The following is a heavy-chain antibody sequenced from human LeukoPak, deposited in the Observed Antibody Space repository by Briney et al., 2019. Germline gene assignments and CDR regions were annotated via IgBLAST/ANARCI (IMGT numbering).Heavy chain of an antibody. J-gene: IGHJ4*02. CDR3: ARVPVGRDYYDSSGPYLYYFDY. D-gene: IGHD3-22*01. CDR2: IYYSGST. CDR1: GGSISSSSYY. V-gene: IGHV4-39*01. Sequence: MSSETLSLTCTVSGGSISSSSYYWGWIRQPPGKGLEWIGSIYYSGSTYYNPSLKSRVTISVDTSKNQFSLKLSSVTTADTAVYYCARVPVGRDYYDSSGPYLYYFDYWGQGTLVTVSS.